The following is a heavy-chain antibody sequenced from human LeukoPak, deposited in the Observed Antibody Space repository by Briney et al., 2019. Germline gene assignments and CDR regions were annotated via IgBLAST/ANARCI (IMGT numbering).Heavy chain of an antibody. CDR1: GFTFSSYW. Sequence: PGGSLRLSCAASGFTFSSYWMSWVRQAPGKGLEWIGEFNHSGSTNYNPSLKSRVTISVDTSKNQFSLKLSSVTAADTAVYYCARDLTGYSSEFDYWGQGTLVTVSS. CDR3: ARDLTGYSSEFDY. V-gene: IGHV4-34*01. J-gene: IGHJ4*02. CDR2: FNHSGST. D-gene: IGHD6-25*01.